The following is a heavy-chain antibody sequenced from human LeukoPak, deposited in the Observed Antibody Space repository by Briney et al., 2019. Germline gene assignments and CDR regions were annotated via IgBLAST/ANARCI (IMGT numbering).Heavy chain of an antibody. Sequence: SETLSLTCKVSGYPIGLDYYWVWIRQAPGRGLQWIGGFHRGRIQYNSALKSRVTISIDSSKNQFSLRMWPVTAADTAFYFCVRAPSSYESGNGYPNLGWLDPWGQGALVTVSS. CDR2: FHRGRI. D-gene: IGHD5-24*01. CDR3: VRAPSSYESGNGYPNLGWLDP. J-gene: IGHJ5*02. V-gene: IGHV4-38-2*02. CDR1: GYPIGLDYY.